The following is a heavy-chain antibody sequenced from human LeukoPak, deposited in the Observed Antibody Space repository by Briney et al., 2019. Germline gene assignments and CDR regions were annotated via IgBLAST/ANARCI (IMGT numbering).Heavy chain of an antibody. Sequence: AGGSLRLSCAASGFTFSSYGMHWVRQAPGKGLEWVAFIRYDGSNKYYADSVKGRFTISRDNSKNTLYLQMNSLRAEDTAVYYCAKGDQWSGYDYYDYWGQGTLVTVSS. D-gene: IGHD5-12*01. CDR2: IRYDGSNK. CDR3: AKGDQWSGYDYYDY. CDR1: GFTFSSYG. J-gene: IGHJ4*02. V-gene: IGHV3-30*02.